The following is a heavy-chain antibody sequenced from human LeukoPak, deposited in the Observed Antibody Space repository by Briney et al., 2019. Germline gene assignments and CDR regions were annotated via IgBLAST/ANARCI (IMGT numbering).Heavy chain of an antibody. Sequence: GGSLRLSCAASGFTFSSYSMNWVRQAPGKGLEWVSYISSSGSTIYYADSVKGRFTISRDNAKNSLYLQMNSLRAEDTAVYYCARNYYDSSGYPYYYYYMDVWGKGTTVTISS. CDR3: ARNYYDSSGYPYYYYYMDV. D-gene: IGHD3-22*01. J-gene: IGHJ6*03. CDR1: GFTFSSYS. CDR2: ISSSGSTI. V-gene: IGHV3-48*04.